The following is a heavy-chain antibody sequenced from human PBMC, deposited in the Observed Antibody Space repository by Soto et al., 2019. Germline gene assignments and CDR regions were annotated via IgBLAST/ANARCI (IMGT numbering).Heavy chain of an antibody. D-gene: IGHD3-16*02. CDR2: INAGNGNT. CDR1: GYTFTSYA. CDR3: ASAPAPGSHDYVWGSYRRNCFDP. J-gene: IGHJ5*02. V-gene: IGHV1-3*01. Sequence: ASVKVSCKASGYTFTSYAMHWVRQAPGQRLEWMGWINAGNGNTKYSQKFQGRVTITRDTSASTAYMELSSLRSEDTAVYYCASAPAPGSHDYVWGSYRRNCFDPWGQGTLVTVSS.